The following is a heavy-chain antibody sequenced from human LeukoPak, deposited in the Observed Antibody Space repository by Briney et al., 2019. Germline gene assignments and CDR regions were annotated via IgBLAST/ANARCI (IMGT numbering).Heavy chain of an antibody. V-gene: IGHV3-30*02. CDR1: GFTFSSYG. CDR3: AIIVGALGNYYYGMDV. D-gene: IGHD1-26*01. Sequence: GGSLRLSCAASGFTFSSYGMHWVRQAPGKGLEWVAVIWYDGSNKYYADSVKGRFTISRDNSKNTLYLQMNSLRAEDTAVYYCAIIVGALGNYYYGMDVWGQGTTVTVSS. CDR2: IWYDGSNK. J-gene: IGHJ6*02.